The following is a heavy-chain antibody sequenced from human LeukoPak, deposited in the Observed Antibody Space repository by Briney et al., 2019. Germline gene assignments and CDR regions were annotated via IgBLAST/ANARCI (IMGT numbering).Heavy chain of an antibody. CDR1: GFTVSSNY. J-gene: IGHJ4*02. Sequence: GSLRLSCAASGFTVSSNYMSWVRQAPGKGLEWVSVIYSGGSTYYADSVKGRFTISRDNSKNTLYLQMNSLRAEDTAVYYCAKDKEGYCSSTSCYEFDYWGQGTLVTVSS. D-gene: IGHD2-2*01. CDR3: AKDKEGYCSSTSCYEFDY. V-gene: IGHV3-66*02. CDR2: IYSGGST.